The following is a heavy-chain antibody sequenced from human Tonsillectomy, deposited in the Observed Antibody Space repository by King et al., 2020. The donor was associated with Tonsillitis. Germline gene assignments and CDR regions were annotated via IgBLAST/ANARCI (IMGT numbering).Heavy chain of an antibody. Sequence: VQLVESGGGLVQPGGSLRLSCAASGFTFSSYAMSWVRQAPGKGLEWVSAISGSGGSTYYADSVKGRFTISRDNSKNTLYLQMNSLRAEDTAVYYCAKDLYFDWLSFSNPFDYWGQGTLVTVSS. J-gene: IGHJ4*02. CDR1: GFTFSSYA. V-gene: IGHV3-23*04. CDR3: AKDLYFDWLSFSNPFDY. CDR2: ISGSGGST. D-gene: IGHD3-9*01.